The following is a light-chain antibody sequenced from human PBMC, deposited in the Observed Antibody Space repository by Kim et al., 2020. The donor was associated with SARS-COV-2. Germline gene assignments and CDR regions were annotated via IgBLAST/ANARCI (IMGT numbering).Light chain of an antibody. CDR3: QQYYSTPIT. CDR1: QSVLYTSNNKNY. CDR2: WAS. J-gene: IGKJ5*01. Sequence: DIVMTQSPDSLAVSLGERATINCKSSQSVLYTSNNKNYLAWYQQKPRQPPKLLIYWASTRESGVPDRFSGSGSGTDFTLTIDSLQAEDEAVYYCQQYYSTPITFGQGTRLEIK. V-gene: IGKV4-1*01.